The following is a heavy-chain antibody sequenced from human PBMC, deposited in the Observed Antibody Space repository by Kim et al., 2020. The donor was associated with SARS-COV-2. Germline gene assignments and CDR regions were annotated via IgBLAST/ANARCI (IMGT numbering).Heavy chain of an antibody. D-gene: IGHD2-15*01. CDR1: GGSISSGGYY. Sequence: SETLSLTCTVSGGSISSGGYYWSWIRQHPGKGLEWIGYIYYSGSTYYNPSLKSRVTISVDTSKNQFSLKLSSVTAADTAVYYCARILGYCSGGSCYGRLLNAFDIWGQGTMVTVSS. CDR3: ARILGYCSGGSCYGRLLNAFDI. CDR2: IYYSGST. V-gene: IGHV4-31*03. J-gene: IGHJ3*02.